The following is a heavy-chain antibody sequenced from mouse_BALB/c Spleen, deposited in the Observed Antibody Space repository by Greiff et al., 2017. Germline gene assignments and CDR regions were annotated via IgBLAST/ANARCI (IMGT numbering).Heavy chain of an antibody. D-gene: IGHD1-2*01. CDR2: IYPGAGST. Sequence: QVQLQQSGPELVKPGASVKMSCKASGYTFTSYYIHWVKQRPGQGLEWIGWIYPGAGSTKYNEKFKGKTTLTADKSSSTAYMLLSSLTSEDSAIYFCASAGYFDYWGQGTTLTVSS. V-gene: IGHV1S56*01. CDR1: GYTFTSYY. J-gene: IGHJ2*01. CDR3: ASAGYFDY.